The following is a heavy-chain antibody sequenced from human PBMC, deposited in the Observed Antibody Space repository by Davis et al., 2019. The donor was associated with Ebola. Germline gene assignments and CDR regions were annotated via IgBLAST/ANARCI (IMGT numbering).Heavy chain of an antibody. J-gene: IGHJ4*02. CDR2: IKQDGSEK. CDR1: GFTFSSYW. CDR3: ARVDTAMVPDY. D-gene: IGHD5-18*01. V-gene: IGHV3-7*03. Sequence: PGGSLRLSCAASGFTFSSYWMSWVRQAPGRGLEWVANIKQDGSEKYYVDSVKGRFTISRDNAKNSLYLQMNSLRAEDTAVYYCARVDTAMVPDYWGQGTLVTVSS.